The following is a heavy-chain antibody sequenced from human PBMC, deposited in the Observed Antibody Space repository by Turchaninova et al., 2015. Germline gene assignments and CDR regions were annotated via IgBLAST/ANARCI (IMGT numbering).Heavy chain of an antibody. J-gene: IGHJ4*02. CDR1: GGSFSGYY. CDR3: ARDMARGAAHY. Sequence: QVQLQQWGAGLLKPSETLSLTCAVYGGSFSGYYWSCIRQPPGQGLEWSGEINHSGSTNYNPSLKSRVTISGDPSKNHFSLKLSSVTAADTAVYYGARDMARGAAHYWGQGTLVTVSS. D-gene: IGHD3-10*01. CDR2: INHSGST. V-gene: IGHV4-34*01.